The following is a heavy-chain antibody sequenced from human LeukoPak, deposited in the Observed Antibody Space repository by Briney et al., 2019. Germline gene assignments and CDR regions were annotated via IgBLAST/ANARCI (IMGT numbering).Heavy chain of an antibody. CDR1: GFTFDDYA. CDR3: AKVGSGYYFDY. CDR2: ISWNSGSI. D-gene: IGHD3-22*01. J-gene: IGHJ4*02. V-gene: IGHV3-9*01. Sequence: GGSLRLSCAASGFTFDDYAMHWVRQAPGKGLEWVSGISWNSGSIGYADSVKGRFTISRDNAKNSLYLQMNSLRAEDTALYYCAKVGSGYYFDYWGQGTLVTVSS.